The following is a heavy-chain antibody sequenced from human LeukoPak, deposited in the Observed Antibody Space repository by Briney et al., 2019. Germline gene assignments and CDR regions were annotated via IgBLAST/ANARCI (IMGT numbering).Heavy chain of an antibody. CDR3: ARPSLSGNNLLYFDY. CDR2: INPGGGST. CDR1: GNTFTNYY. J-gene: IGHJ4*02. V-gene: IGHV1-46*01. Sequence: ASVKVSCKVSGNTFTNYYMHWVRQTPGQGLEWMGIINPGGGSTSYAQRFQGRVTMTRDTSTSTVYMELSSLRSEDTAVYYCARPSLSGNNLLYFDYWGQGTLVSVSS. D-gene: IGHD3-10*01.